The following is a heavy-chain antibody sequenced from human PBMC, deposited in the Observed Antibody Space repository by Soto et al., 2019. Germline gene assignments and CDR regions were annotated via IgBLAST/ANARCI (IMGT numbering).Heavy chain of an antibody. J-gene: IGHJ4*02. CDR3: AKGLRLGEFTNYFDS. CDR2: ISGNGGTT. CDR1: GVTFSNYA. Sequence: GGSLRLSCAASGVTFSNYAMSWVRQAPGRGLEWVSSISGNGGTTRYADSVEGRFTISRDNLKSTLYLQMNSLRAEDTAVYYCAKGLRLGEFTNYFDSWGQGTLVTVSS. V-gene: IGHV3-23*01. D-gene: IGHD5-12*01.